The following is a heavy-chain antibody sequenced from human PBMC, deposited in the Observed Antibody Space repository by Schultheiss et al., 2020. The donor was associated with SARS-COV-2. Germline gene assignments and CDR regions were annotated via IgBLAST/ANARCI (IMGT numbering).Heavy chain of an antibody. CDR2: INHSGST. CDR3: ARFYDSSGWRRRTFDV. J-gene: IGHJ3*01. Sequence: SETLSLTCAVYGGSFSGYYWSWIRQPPGKGLEWIGEINHSGSTNYNPSLKSLVTISVDTSKNQFSLKLTSVTAADTAVYYCARFYDSSGWRRRTFDVWGQGTMVTVSS. V-gene: IGHV4-34*01. CDR1: GGSFSGYY. D-gene: IGHD3-22*01.